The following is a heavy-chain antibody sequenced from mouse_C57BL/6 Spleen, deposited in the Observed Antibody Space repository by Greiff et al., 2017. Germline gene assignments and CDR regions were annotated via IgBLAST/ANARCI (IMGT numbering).Heavy chain of an antibody. Sequence: QVQLQQPGAELVKPGASVKMSCKASGYTFTSYWITWVKQRPGQGLEWIGDIYPGSGSTNYNEKFKSKATLTVDTSSSTAYMQLSSLTSEDSAVYYCARADYEYDPFDYWGQGTTLTVSS. CDR3: ARADYEYDPFDY. CDR1: GYTFTSYW. D-gene: IGHD2-4*01. CDR2: IYPGSGST. V-gene: IGHV1-55*01. J-gene: IGHJ2*01.